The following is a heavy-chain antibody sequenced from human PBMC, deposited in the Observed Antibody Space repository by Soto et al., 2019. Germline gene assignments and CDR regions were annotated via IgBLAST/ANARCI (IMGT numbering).Heavy chain of an antibody. CDR1: GYTFSNFW. V-gene: IGHV5-51*01. CDR3: ARSPRSSPYFDA. Sequence: GESLKISCQCSGYTFSNFWIGWVRQLPGQGLEWMGIIYPGDHETRYSPSFLGKVTISAEKSINTAYLQWSSLEASDSAFYFCARSPRSSPYFDAWGQGALVTVSS. CDR2: IYPGDHET. D-gene: IGHD6-13*01. J-gene: IGHJ4*02.